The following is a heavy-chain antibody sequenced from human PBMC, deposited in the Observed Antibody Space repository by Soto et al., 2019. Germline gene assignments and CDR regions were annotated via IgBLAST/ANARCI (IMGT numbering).Heavy chain of an antibody. J-gene: IGHJ6*02. CDR2: IKSKTDGGTT. CDR3: TTELPEDIVVVPAASYYYYGMDV. D-gene: IGHD2-2*01. CDR1: GFTFSNAW. Sequence: GGSLRLSCAASGFTFSNAWMSWVRQAPGKGLEWVGRIKSKTDGGTTDYAAPVKGRFTISRDDSKNTLYLQMNSLKTEDTAVYYGTTELPEDIVVVPAASYYYYGMDVWGQGTTVTVSS. V-gene: IGHV3-15*01.